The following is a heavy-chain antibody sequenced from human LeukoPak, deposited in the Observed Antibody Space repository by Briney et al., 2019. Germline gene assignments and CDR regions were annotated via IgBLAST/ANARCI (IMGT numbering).Heavy chain of an antibody. J-gene: IGHJ4*02. V-gene: IGHV3-21*01. D-gene: IGHD2-2*02. CDR2: ISSSSSYI. CDR1: GFTFSSYS. Sequence: GGSLRLSCAASGFTFSSYSMNWVRQAPGKGLEWVSSISSSSSYIYYADSVKGRFTISRDNAKNSLYLQMNSLRAEDTAVYYCARGEPAAIPYFDYWGQGTLVTVSS. CDR3: ARGEPAAIPYFDY.